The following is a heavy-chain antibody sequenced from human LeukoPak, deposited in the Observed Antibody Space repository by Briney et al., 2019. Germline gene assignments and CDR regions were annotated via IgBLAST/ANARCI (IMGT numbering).Heavy chain of an antibody. D-gene: IGHD3-22*01. CDR3: AKGGYYDSSGPDY. CDR1: GFTFDDYA. Sequence: GGSLRLSCAASGFTFDDYAMHWVRQAPGKGLEWVSGISWNSGTIGYADSVKGRFTISRDNAKNFLYLQMNSLRAEDTALYYCAKGGYYDSSGPDYWGQGTLVTVSS. CDR2: ISWNSGTI. V-gene: IGHV3-9*01. J-gene: IGHJ4*02.